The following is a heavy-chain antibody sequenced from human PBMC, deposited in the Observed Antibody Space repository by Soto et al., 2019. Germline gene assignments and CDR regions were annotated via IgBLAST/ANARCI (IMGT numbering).Heavy chain of an antibody. CDR2: INHSGST. V-gene: IGHV4-34*01. D-gene: IGHD3-10*01. CDR1: GGSFSGYY. CDR3: ARSMVRGVSLPIDY. Sequence: ETLSLTCAVYGGSFSGYYWSWIRQPPGKGLEWIGEINHSGSTNYNPSLKSRVTISVDTSKNQFSLKLSSVTAADTAVYYCARSMVRGVSLPIDYWGQGTLVTVSS. J-gene: IGHJ4*02.